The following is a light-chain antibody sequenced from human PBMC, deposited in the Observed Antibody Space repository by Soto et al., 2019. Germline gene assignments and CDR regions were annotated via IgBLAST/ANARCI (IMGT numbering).Light chain of an antibody. CDR2: GAS. V-gene: IGKV3-20*01. Sequence: EIVLTPSPGTLSLSPGERATLSCRASQSVSSSYLAWYQQKLGQAPRLLIYGASSRATGIPDRFSGSGSGTDLTLTISRLEPEDFAVYYCQQYGISPWTFGQGTKVEIK. CDR3: QQYGISPWT. J-gene: IGKJ1*01. CDR1: QSVSSSY.